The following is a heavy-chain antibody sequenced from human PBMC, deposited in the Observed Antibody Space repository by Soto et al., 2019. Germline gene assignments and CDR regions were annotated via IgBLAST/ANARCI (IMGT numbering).Heavy chain of an antibody. V-gene: IGHV3-21*01. CDR2: ISSSSSYI. CDR1: GFTFSSYS. Sequence: PGGSLRLSCAASGFTFSSYSMNWVRQAPGKGLEWVSSISSSSSYIYYADSVKGRFTISRDNAKNSLYLQMNSLRAEDTAVYYCARDMWGSDSGGNVVYGENDYWGQGTLVTVSS. J-gene: IGHJ4*02. D-gene: IGHD3-16*01. CDR3: ARDMWGSDSGGNVVYGENDY.